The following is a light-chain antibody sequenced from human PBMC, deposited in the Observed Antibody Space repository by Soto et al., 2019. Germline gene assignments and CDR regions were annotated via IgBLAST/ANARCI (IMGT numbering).Light chain of an antibody. CDR2: GAS. CDR3: QLYSGSPLHT. CDR1: QSVSSGS. V-gene: IGKV3-20*01. J-gene: IGKJ2*01. Sequence: EIVLTQSPCSLSLSPGERATLSCRASQSVSSGSLAWYQQKPGQAPRLLIYGASSRATGVPDRFSGSGSGTDFTLPTSRLEPEDFAVYYCQLYSGSPLHTFGQGTRLDIK.